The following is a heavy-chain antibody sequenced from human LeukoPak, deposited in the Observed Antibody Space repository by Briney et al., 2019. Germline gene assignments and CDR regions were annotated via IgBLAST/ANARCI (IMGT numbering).Heavy chain of an antibody. V-gene: IGHV3-23*01. Sequence: PGGSLRLSCAASGFTFNNYAMSWVRQAPVRGLEWVSSLRGNGDTFYADSVKGRFTLSRDDSRNTVYLQLNNLRVEDTAVYYCAKGNIVATIRGDFDYWGQGTLVTVSS. CDR3: AKGNIVATIRGDFDY. D-gene: IGHD5-12*01. CDR1: GFTFNNYA. J-gene: IGHJ4*02. CDR2: LRGNGDT.